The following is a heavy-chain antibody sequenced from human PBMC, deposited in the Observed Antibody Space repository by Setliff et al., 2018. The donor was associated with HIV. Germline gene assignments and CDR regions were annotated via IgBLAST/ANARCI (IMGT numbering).Heavy chain of an antibody. CDR1: SGSISSYY. CDR3: ARDPYCPNTCYEDFTFDS. J-gene: IGHJ4*02. CDR2: IYYSGTT. V-gene: IGHV4-59*01. Sequence: PSETLSLTCTVSSGSISSYYWSWIRQPPGKGLEWIGYIYYSGTTNYNPSLKSRVTISVDTSKNQFSLKLSSVTAADTAVYYCARDPYCPNTCYEDFTFDSWGQGTLVTVSS. D-gene: IGHD2-8*01.